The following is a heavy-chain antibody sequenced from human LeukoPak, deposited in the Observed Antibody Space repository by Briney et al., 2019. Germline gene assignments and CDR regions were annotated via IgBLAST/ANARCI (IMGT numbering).Heavy chain of an antibody. J-gene: IGHJ3*02. V-gene: IGHV3-21*01. D-gene: IGHD2-2*01. Sequence: GGSLRLSCAASGFTSSSYSLNWVRQAPGKGLEWVSSISSYSIHIYYADSMKGRFTISRDNAKNSLYLQMNSLRAEDTAVYYCARDRCSSTSCYLNDAFDIWGQGTMVTVSS. CDR3: ARDRCSSTSCYLNDAFDI. CDR1: GFTSSSYS. CDR2: ISSYSIHI.